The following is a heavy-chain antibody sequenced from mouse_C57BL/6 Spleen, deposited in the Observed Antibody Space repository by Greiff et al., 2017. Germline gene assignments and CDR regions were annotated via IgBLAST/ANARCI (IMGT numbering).Heavy chain of an antibody. CDR1: GFSFNTYA. D-gene: IGHD2-3*01. CDR2: IRSKSNNYAT. CDR3: VRHIDGYSPYWYFDV. V-gene: IGHV10-1*01. J-gene: IGHJ1*03. Sequence: EVKLMESGGGLVQPKGSLKLSCAASGFSFNTYAMNWVRQAPGKGLEWVARIRSKSNNYATYYADSVKDRFTISRDDSESMLYLQMNNLKTEDTAMYYCVRHIDGYSPYWYFDVWGTGTTVTVSS.